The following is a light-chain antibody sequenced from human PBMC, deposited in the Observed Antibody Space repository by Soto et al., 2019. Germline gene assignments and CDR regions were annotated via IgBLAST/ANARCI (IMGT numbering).Light chain of an antibody. V-gene: IGKV3-20*01. CDR1: QSVTSNY. Sequence: EIVLTQSPGTLSLSPGERATLSCRASQSVTSNYLAWYQQKPGQAPRLLIFGASIRYTGIPDRFSGSGSGTDFTLTISRLEPEDFAVYYCQQYGSSPGTFGQGTKVEIK. CDR3: QQYGSSPGT. CDR2: GAS. J-gene: IGKJ1*01.